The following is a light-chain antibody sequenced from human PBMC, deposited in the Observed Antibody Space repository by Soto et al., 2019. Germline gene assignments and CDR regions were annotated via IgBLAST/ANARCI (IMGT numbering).Light chain of an antibody. J-gene: IGKJ1*01. CDR3: QQYNNWLGA. Sequence: EIVMTQSPGTLSVSPGERATLSCRASQSVSSNLAWYQQKPGQAPRLLIYGASTRVAGIPARLSGSGSGTEFTLTISSLQSEDFAIYYCQQYNNWLGAFGQGTKVEIK. V-gene: IGKV3-15*01. CDR2: GAS. CDR1: QSVSSN.